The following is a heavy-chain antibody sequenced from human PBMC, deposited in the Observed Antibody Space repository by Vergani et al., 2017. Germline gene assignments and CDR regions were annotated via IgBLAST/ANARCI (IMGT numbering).Heavy chain of an antibody. J-gene: IGHJ4*02. CDR2: ISYDGSNK. CDR1: GFTFSSYA. CDR3: AREMHSGLDY. V-gene: IGHV3-30*01. Sequence: VQLVESGGGVVQPGRSLRLSCAASGFTFSSYAMHWVRQAPGKGLEWVAVISYDGSNKYYADSVKGRFTISRDNSKNTLYLQMNSLRAEDTAVYYCAREMHSGLDYWGQGTLVTVSS. D-gene: IGHD6-19*01.